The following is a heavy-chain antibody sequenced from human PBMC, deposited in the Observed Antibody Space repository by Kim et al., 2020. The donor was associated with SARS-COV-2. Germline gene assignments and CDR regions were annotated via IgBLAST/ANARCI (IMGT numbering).Heavy chain of an antibody. CDR3: STITAIGH. CDR2: DGHTK. Sequence: DGHTKIYAGSVQGRFTISRDNSKNTLYLQLNSLRAEDTAVYYCSTITAIGHWGQGTLVTVSS. D-gene: IGHD1-20*01. J-gene: IGHJ4*02. V-gene: IGHV3-30*02.